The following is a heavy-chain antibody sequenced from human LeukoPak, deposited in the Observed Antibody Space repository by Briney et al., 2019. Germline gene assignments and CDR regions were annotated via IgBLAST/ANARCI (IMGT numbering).Heavy chain of an antibody. J-gene: IGHJ3*02. Sequence: SETLSLTCTVSGGSISSYYWSWIRQPPGKGLEWIGYIYYSGSTNYNPSLKSRVTISVDTSKNQFSLKLSSVTAADTAVYYCAREGGIAARLKAFDIWGQGTMVTVSS. CDR3: AREGGIAARLKAFDI. CDR1: GGSISSYY. V-gene: IGHV4-59*01. CDR2: IYYSGST. D-gene: IGHD6-6*01.